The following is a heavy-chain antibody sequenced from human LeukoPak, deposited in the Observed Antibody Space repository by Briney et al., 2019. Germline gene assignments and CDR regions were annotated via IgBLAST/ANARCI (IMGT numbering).Heavy chain of an antibody. CDR2: VYSSGST. Sequence: PSETLSLTCTISGGAFSGYYWSWIRQPPGKGLEWIGYVYSSGSTNRNPSLKSRVTISIDTSKNQFSLKLNSVTAADTAVYYCARHRSKWLQSSFDYWGQGTLVTVSS. V-gene: IGHV4-59*08. CDR1: GGAFSGYY. D-gene: IGHD5-24*01. CDR3: ARHRSKWLQSSFDY. J-gene: IGHJ4*02.